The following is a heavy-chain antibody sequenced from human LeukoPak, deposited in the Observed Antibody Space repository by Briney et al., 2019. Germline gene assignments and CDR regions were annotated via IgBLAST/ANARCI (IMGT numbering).Heavy chain of an antibody. Sequence: GGSLRLSCAASGFTFSSYSMNWVRQAPGKGLEWVSSISSSSYIYYADSVKGRFTISRDNAKNSLYLQMNSLRAEDTAVYYCARNPPSKIVVVPAATDYWGQGTLVTVSS. CDR3: ARNPPSKIVVVPAATDY. J-gene: IGHJ4*02. V-gene: IGHV3-21*01. CDR1: GFTFSSYS. D-gene: IGHD2-2*01. CDR2: ISSSSYI.